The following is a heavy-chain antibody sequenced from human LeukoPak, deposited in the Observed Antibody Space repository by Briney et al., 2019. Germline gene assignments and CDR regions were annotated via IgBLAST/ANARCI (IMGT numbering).Heavy chain of an antibody. D-gene: IGHD6-13*01. CDR2: INTGNGNT. CDR1: GYTFTSNA. V-gene: IGHV1-3*04. CDR3: ARGAAEGLDR. Sequence: ASVKVSCKAFGYTFTSNAMHWVRQAPGQRPEWMGWINTGNGNTKYSQKSQGRVTISRDTSANTAYMEVSSLRSEDTAVYYCARGAAEGLDRWGQGTLVTVSS. J-gene: IGHJ5*02.